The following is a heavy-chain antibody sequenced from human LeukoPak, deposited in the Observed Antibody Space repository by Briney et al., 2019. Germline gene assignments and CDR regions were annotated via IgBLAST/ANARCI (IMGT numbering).Heavy chain of an antibody. Sequence: GGSLRLSCAASGFTFSSYAMSWVRQAPGKGLEWASAISGSGGSTYYADSVKGRFTISRDNSKNTLYLQMNSLRAEDTAVYYCANENGSGWYQAPIDYWGQGTLVTVSS. CDR3: ANENGSGWYQAPIDY. J-gene: IGHJ4*02. D-gene: IGHD6-19*01. CDR2: ISGSGGST. V-gene: IGHV3-23*01. CDR1: GFTFSSYA.